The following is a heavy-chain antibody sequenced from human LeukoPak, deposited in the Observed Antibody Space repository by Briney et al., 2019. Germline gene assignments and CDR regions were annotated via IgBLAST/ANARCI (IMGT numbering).Heavy chain of an antibody. D-gene: IGHD5-24*01. CDR2: INSDGSST. CDR3: ARGQRWLQLWEYYFDY. J-gene: IGHJ4*02. CDR1: GFTFSSYW. Sequence: PGGSLRLSCAASGFTFSSYWMHWVRQAPGKGLVWVSRINSDGSSTSYADSVKGRFTISRDNAKNSLYLQMNSLRAEDTAVYYCARGQRWLQLWEYYFDYWGQGTLVTVSS. V-gene: IGHV3-74*01.